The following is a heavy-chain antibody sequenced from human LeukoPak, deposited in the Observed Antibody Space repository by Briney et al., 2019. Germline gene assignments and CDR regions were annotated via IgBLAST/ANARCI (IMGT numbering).Heavy chain of an antibody. V-gene: IGHV3-7*01. CDR3: ATEPGIGYAFDI. Sequence: PGGSLRLSCAASGFTFSSYAMSWVRQAPGKGLEWVANINPDGSEKNYAHSVKGRFTISRDNAKNSLSLQMNSLRAEDMAVYYSATEPGIGYAFDIWGQGRMVTVSS. D-gene: IGHD3-10*01. CDR2: INPDGSEK. CDR1: GFTFSSYA. J-gene: IGHJ3*02.